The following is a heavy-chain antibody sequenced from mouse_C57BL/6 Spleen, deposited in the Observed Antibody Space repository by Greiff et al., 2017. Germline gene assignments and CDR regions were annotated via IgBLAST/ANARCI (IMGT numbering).Heavy chain of an antibody. V-gene: IGHV1-59*01. D-gene: IGHD4-1*01. CDR1: GYTFTSYW. CDR3: ARGLGRAFHY. CDR2: IDPSDSYT. J-gene: IGHJ2*01. Sequence: VQLKQPGAELVRPGTSVKLSCKASGYTFTSYWMHWVKQRPGQGLEWIGVIDPSDSYTNYNQKFKGKATLTVDTSSSTAYMQLSSLTSEDSAVYYCARGLGRAFHYRGQGNTLTVSS.